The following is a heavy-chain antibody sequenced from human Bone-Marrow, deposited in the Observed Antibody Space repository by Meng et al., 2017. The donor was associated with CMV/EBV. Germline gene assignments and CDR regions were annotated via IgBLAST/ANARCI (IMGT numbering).Heavy chain of an antibody. J-gene: IGHJ6*01. CDR1: GYTFTSYG. CDR3: ARSPSTTYYYYGMDV. Sequence: ASVKVSCKASGYTFTSYGISWVRQAPGQGLEWMGWISAYNGDTNYARKLQGRVTLTTDTSTSTAYMELRSLRSDDTAVYYCARSPSTTYYYYGMDVWGQKTTVTVSS. D-gene: IGHD4-17*01. CDR2: ISAYNGDT. V-gene: IGHV1-18*01.